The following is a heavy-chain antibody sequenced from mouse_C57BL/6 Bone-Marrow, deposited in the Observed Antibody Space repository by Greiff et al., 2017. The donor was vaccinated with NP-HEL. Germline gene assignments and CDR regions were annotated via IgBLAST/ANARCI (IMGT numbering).Heavy chain of an antibody. J-gene: IGHJ3*01. CDR3: AREGDSPFAY. CDR2: INPNNGGT. V-gene: IGHV1-26*01. Sequence: VQLKQSGPELVKPGASVKISCKASGYTFTDYYMNWVKQSHGKSLEWIGDINPNNGGTSYNQKFKGKATLTVDKSSSTAYMELRSLTSEDSAVYYCAREGDSPFAYWGQGTLVTVSA. CDR1: GYTFTDYY.